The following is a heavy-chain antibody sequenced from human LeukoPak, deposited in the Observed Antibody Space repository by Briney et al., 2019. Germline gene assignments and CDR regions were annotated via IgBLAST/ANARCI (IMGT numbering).Heavy chain of an antibody. D-gene: IGHD1-7*01. J-gene: IGHJ6*02. Sequence: GGSLRLSCAASGFTFSSYSMNWVRQAPGKGLGWVSSISSSSSYIYYADSVKGRFTISGDNAKNSLYLQMNSLRAEDTAVYYCARGRYNWNYGRDYYYYYGMDVWGQGTTVTVSS. CDR2: ISSSSSYI. CDR1: GFTFSSYS. CDR3: ARGRYNWNYGRDYYYYYGMDV. V-gene: IGHV3-21*01.